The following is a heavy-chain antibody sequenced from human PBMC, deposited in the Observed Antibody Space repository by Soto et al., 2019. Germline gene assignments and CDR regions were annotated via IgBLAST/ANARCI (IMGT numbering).Heavy chain of an antibody. CDR3: ARIRNTRGSGWYYFDY. Sequence: TPATLVNPTQTLTLTCTFSGFSLSTRGMCVSWIRQPPGKALEWLALIDWDDVKYYSTSLKTRLTISKDTSKNQVVLTMTNMDPVDTATYYCARIRNTRGSGWYYFDYWGQGTLVTSPQ. CDR2: IDWDDVK. J-gene: IGHJ4*02. V-gene: IGHV2-70*01. CDR1: GFSLSTRGMC. D-gene: IGHD6-19*01.